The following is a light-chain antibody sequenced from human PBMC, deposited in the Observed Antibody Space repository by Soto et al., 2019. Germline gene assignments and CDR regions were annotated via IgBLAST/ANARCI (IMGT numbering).Light chain of an antibody. Sequence: DIQMTQSPSSLSASVGDRVTITCRASQNIISHLNWYQQKPGKAPKLLIYGASSLQSGVPLRFSGGGSGTDFTLTISSLQPEDFATYYCQQSYGTPRTFGPGTKVDIK. V-gene: IGKV1-39*01. CDR3: QQSYGTPRT. CDR1: QNIISH. J-gene: IGKJ3*01. CDR2: GAS.